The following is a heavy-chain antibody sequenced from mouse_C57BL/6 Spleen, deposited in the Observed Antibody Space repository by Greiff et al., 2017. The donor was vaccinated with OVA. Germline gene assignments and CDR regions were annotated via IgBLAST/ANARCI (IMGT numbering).Heavy chain of an antibody. CDR1: GYTFTSYW. J-gene: IGHJ3*01. CDR2: IDPSDSET. CDR3: ARADHGGFAY. V-gene: IGHV1-52*01. Sequence: QVQLQQSGAELVRPGSSVKLSCKASGYTFTSYWMHWVKQRPIQGLEWIGNIDPSDSETHYNQKFKDKATLTVDKSSSTAYMQLSSLTSEDSAVYYCARADHGGFAYWGQGTLVTVSA.